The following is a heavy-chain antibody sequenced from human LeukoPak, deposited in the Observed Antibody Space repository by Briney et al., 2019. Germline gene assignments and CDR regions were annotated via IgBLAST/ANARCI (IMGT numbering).Heavy chain of an antibody. J-gene: IGHJ4*02. CDR2: ISYDGSNK. Sequence: GGSLRPSCAASGFTFSSYAMHWVRQAPGKGLEWVAVISYDGSNKYYADSVKGRFTISRDNSKNTLYLQMNSLRAEDTAVYYCASLGIAVAGTGYWGQGTLVTVSS. D-gene: IGHD6-13*01. CDR1: GFTFSSYA. CDR3: ASLGIAVAGTGY. V-gene: IGHV3-30*04.